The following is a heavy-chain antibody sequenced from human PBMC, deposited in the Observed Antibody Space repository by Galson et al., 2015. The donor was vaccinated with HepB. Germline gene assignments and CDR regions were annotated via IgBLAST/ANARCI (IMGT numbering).Heavy chain of an antibody. Sequence: SVKVSCKASGYTFTGYYMHWVRQAPGQGLEWMGRINPRSGGTDYAQKFQGRVTMTRDTSINTAYMDLSRLRSGDTAVYYCARALNYYDSTYFFDYWGQGTLVTVFS. V-gene: IGHV1-2*06. D-gene: IGHD3-22*01. J-gene: IGHJ4*02. CDR3: ARALNYYDSTYFFDY. CDR1: GYTFTGYY. CDR2: INPRSGGT.